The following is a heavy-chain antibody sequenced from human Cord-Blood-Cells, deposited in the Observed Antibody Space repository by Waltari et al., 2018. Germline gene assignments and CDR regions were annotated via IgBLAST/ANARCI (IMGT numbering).Heavy chain of an antibody. Sequence: QVQLQESGPGLVKPSQTLSLTCTVSGGSISSGGYYWSWIRQHPGKGLEWIGYIYYSGSTYYNPSLKGRVTISVDTSKNQFSLKLSSVTAADTAVYYCARITPGWYWYFDLWGRGTLVTVSS. D-gene: IGHD6-19*01. CDR2: IYYSGST. J-gene: IGHJ2*01. CDR1: GGSISSGGYY. CDR3: ARITPGWYWYFDL. V-gene: IGHV4-31*03.